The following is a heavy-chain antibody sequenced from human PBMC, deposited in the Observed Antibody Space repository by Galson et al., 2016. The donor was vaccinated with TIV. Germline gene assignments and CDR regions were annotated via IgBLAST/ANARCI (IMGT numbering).Heavy chain of an antibody. CDR3: ARGHYYDTSGYSFDF. V-gene: IGHV1-8*01. Sequence: SGAEVKKPGASVKVSCRASGYTFTSFDISWIRQAPGQGLEWMGWMSPANGNTGYAQKLRGRITMTRHPSTTTVYMELSGLTSEDTAVYYCARGHYYDTSGYSFDFWGQGTLVTGSS. CDR1: GYTFTSFD. CDR2: MSPANGNT. J-gene: IGHJ4*02. D-gene: IGHD3-22*01.